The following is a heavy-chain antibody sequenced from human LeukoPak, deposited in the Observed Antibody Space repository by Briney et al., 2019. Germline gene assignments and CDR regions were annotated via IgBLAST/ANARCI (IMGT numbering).Heavy chain of an antibody. CDR1: GFTFSSYA. CDR2: ISYVGSNK. J-gene: IGHJ6*02. D-gene: IGHD5-18*01. V-gene: IGHV3-30-3*01. CDR3: ARVVDTAMVIYYYYGMDV. Sequence: PGRSLRLSCAASGFTFSSYAMHWVRQAPGKGLEWVAVISYVGSNKYYADSVKGRFTISRDNSKNSLYLQMNSLRAEDTAVYYCARVVDTAMVIYYYYGMDVWGQGTTVTVSS.